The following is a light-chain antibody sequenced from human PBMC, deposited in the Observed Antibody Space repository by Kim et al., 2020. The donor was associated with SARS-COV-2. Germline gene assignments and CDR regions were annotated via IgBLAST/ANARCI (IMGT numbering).Light chain of an antibody. V-gene: IGLV2-23*01. J-gene: IGLJ2*01. Sequence: GQSITISCNGTSSDIGSYSLVSWYQQYPGEAPKLMIYEGSKRPSGVSPRFSGSKSGNTASLTISGLQAEDEADYYCSSHAGGGTMLVGGGTQVTVL. CDR3: SSHAGGGTML. CDR1: SSDIGSYSL. CDR2: EGS.